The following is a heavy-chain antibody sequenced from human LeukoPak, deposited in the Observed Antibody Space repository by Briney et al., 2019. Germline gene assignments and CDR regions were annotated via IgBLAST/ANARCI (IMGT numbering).Heavy chain of an antibody. J-gene: IGHJ3*02. CDR3: ARYPASNIVVVPAAGDAFDI. CDR1: GGSISSYY. CDR2: IYYSGST. Sequence: SETLSLTCTVSGGSISSYYWSWIRQPPGKGLEWIGYIYYSGSTNYNPSLKSRVTISVDMSKNQFSLKLSSVTAADTAVYYCARYPASNIVVVPAAGDAFDIWGQGTMVTVSS. D-gene: IGHD2-2*01. V-gene: IGHV4-59*01.